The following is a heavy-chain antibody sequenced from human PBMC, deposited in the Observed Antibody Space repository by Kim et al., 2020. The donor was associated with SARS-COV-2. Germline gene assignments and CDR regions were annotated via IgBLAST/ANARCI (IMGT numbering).Heavy chain of an antibody. CDR2: MNPNSGNT. CDR3: ARGLGYCSSTSCYYYYYYYGMDV. Sequence: ASVKVSCKASGYTFTSYDINWVRQATGQGLEWMGWMNPNSGNTGYAQKFQGRVTMTRNTSISTAYMELSSLRSEDTAVYYCARGLGYCSSTSCYYYYYYYGMDVWGQGTTVTVSS. D-gene: IGHD2-2*01. J-gene: IGHJ6*02. CDR1: GYTFTSYD. V-gene: IGHV1-8*01.